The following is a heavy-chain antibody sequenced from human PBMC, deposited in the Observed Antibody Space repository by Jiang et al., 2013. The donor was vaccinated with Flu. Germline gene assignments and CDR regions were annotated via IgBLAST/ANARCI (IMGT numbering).Heavy chain of an antibody. D-gene: IGHD3-10*01. J-gene: IGHJ2*01. CDR3: ARAGKVWFGESPHWYFDL. CDR2: IYHSGST. V-gene: IGHV4-4*02. Sequence: GPGLVKPSGTLSLTCAVSGGSISSSNWWSWVRQPPGKGLEWIGEIYHSGSTNYNPSLKSRVTISVDKSKNQFSLKLSSVTAADTAVYYCARAGKVWFGESPHWYFDLWGRGTLVTVSS. CDR1: GGSISSSNW.